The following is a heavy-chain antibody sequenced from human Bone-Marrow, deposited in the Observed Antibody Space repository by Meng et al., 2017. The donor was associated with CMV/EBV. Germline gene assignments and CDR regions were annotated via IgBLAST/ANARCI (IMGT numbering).Heavy chain of an antibody. V-gene: IGHV4-59*01. CDR1: GGSISSYY. Sequence: SETLSLTCTVSGGSISSYYWSWIRQPPGKGLEWIGYIYYSGSTNYNPSLKSRVTISVDTSKNQSSLKLSSVTAADTAVYYCARDVGQCSSTSCYNWFDPWGQGTLVTVSS. CDR2: IYYSGST. CDR3: ARDVGQCSSTSCYNWFDP. J-gene: IGHJ5*02. D-gene: IGHD2-2*02.